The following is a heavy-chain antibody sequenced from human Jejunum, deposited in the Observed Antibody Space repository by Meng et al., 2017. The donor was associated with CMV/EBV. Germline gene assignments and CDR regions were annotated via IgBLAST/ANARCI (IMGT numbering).Heavy chain of an antibody. Sequence: QVQLVQAGAEVKKPGVSLNLPCATSGFTFNTYFMHWLRQAPGQGLQWMGLFNPNGDVTTYSPRFQGRITLTGDTSTSTLYMELSSLTSDDTAVYYCAREMPMTCYFDQWGQGTLVTVSS. V-gene: IGHV1-46*02. J-gene: IGHJ4*03. CDR2: FNPNGDVT. CDR1: GFTFNTYF. D-gene: IGHD3-22*01. CDR3: AREMPMTCYFDQ.